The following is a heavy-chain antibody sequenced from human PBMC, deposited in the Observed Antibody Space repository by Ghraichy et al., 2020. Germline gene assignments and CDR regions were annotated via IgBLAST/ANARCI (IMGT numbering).Heavy chain of an antibody. Sequence: GGSLRLSCAASGFTFSSYAMSWVRQAPGKGLEWVSAISGSGGSTYYADSVKGRFTISRDNSKNTLYLQMNSRRTEDTAVYYCAKDPQHYYGSGSHFDYWGKGTLVTVSS. CDR2: ISGSGGST. J-gene: IGHJ4*02. D-gene: IGHD3-10*01. CDR3: AKDPQHYYGSGSHFDY. CDR1: GFTFSSYA. V-gene: IGHV3-23*01.